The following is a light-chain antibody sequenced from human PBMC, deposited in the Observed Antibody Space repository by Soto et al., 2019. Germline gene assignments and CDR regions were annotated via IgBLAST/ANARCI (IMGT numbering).Light chain of an antibody. CDR2: DAS. Sequence: EIVLTQSPGTLSLSPGERATLSCSASQNIDNYLAWYQQKPGQAPRLLLYDASNRATGIPAKFSGSGSGTDFTLTITSLEPEDFAVYYCQQRASRPLTFGGGTKVEIK. J-gene: IGKJ4*01. V-gene: IGKV3-11*01. CDR3: QQRASRPLT. CDR1: QNIDNY.